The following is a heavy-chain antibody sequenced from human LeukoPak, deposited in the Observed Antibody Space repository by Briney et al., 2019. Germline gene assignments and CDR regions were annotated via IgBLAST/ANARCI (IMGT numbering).Heavy chain of an antibody. J-gene: IGHJ4*02. CDR1: GFTFSSYG. Sequence: GGSLRLSCAASGFTFSSYGMHWVRQAPGKGLEWVAFIRYDGSNKYYADSVKGRFTISRDNSKNTLYLQMNSLRAEDTAVYYCAKGPSATGYWGQGTLVTVSS. D-gene: IGHD2-15*01. CDR2: IRYDGSNK. V-gene: IGHV3-30*02. CDR3: AKGPSATGY.